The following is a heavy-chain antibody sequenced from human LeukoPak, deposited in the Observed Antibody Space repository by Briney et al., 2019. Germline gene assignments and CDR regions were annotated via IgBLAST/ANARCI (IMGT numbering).Heavy chain of an antibody. D-gene: IGHD3-3*01. CDR3: ATDSPLYYDFWREDY. Sequence: PGGSLRLSCAASEFTFSTYSMNWVRQAPGKGLEWVSSINSRSSHIYYADSVKGRFTISRDNSKNTLYLQMNSLRAEDTAVYYCATDSPLYYDFWREDYWGQGTLVTVSS. CDR1: EFTFSTYS. CDR2: INSRSSHI. J-gene: IGHJ4*02. V-gene: IGHV3-21*04.